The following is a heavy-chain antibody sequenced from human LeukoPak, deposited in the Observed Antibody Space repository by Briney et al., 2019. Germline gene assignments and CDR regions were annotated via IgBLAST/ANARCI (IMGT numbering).Heavy chain of an antibody. CDR1: GFTFSIYS. CDR2: ISSSSSHI. Sequence: GGSLRLSCAASGFTFSIYSMNWVRQAPGKGLEWVSSISSSSSHIYYADSVKGRFTISRDNAKNTLYLQMNTLRAEDTAVYYCARGYCSSTSCHFGDDAFDIWGQGTMVTVSS. D-gene: IGHD2-2*01. J-gene: IGHJ3*02. V-gene: IGHV3-21*01. CDR3: ARGYCSSTSCHFGDDAFDI.